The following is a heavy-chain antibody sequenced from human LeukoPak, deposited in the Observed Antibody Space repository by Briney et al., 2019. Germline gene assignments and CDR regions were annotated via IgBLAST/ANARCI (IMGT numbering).Heavy chain of an antibody. V-gene: IGHV4-39*01. D-gene: IGHD2-15*01. CDR3: ARRSEFDNTHYHYFDY. CDR2: IYHSGST. CDR1: GGSIDSRSYY. Sequence: SETLSLTCTVSGGSIDSRSYYWDWIPQAPGKGREWIGTIYHSGSTEYNPSLKSRVAIFVDTSKNQYSLILHSVAAADTAVYYCARRSEFDNTHYHYFDYWGQGALVTVSS. J-gene: IGHJ4*02.